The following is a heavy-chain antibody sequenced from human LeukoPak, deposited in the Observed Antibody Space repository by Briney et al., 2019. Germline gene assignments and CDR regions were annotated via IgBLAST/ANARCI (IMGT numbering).Heavy chain of an antibody. CDR3: ARGRDGSGWYYFDY. V-gene: IGHV1-8*01. CDR2: MNPNSGNT. J-gene: IGHJ4*02. CDR1: GYTFTSYD. D-gene: IGHD6-19*01. Sequence: ASVKVSCKASGYTFTSYDINWVRQATGQGLEWMGWMNPNSGNTGYAQKFQGRVTMTRNTSISTAYMELSSLRSEDTAVYYCARGRDGSGWYYFDYWGQGTLVTVSS.